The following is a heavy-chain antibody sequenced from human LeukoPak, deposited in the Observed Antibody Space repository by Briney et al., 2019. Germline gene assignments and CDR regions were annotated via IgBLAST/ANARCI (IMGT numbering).Heavy chain of an antibody. J-gene: IGHJ5*02. CDR1: GYSFTSYW. V-gene: IGHV5-51*01. CDR2: IYPGDSDT. CDR3: ARARSSTSQINWFDP. D-gene: IGHD2-2*01. Sequence: GESLKISCKGSGYSFTSYWIGWVRQMPGKGLEWMGIIYPGDSDTRYSTSFQGQVTISADKSISTAYLQWSGLKASDTAMYYCARARSSTSQINWFDPWGQGTLVTVSS.